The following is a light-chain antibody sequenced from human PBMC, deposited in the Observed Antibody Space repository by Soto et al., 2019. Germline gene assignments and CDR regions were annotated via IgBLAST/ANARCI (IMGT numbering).Light chain of an antibody. CDR2: GNS. CDR3: QSYDSSLSAL. Sequence: QSVLTQPPSVSGAPGQRVTISCTGSSSNIGAGYAVHWYQQLPGTAPKLLIYGNSKRPSGVPDRFSGSKSGTSSSLAITGLQAEDDADYYCQSYDSSLSALFGGGTELTVL. J-gene: IGLJ3*02. CDR1: SSNIGAGYA. V-gene: IGLV1-40*01.